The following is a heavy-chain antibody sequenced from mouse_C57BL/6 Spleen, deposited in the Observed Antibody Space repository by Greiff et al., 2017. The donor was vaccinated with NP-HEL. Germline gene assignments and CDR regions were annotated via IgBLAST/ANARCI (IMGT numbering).Heavy chain of an antibody. J-gene: IGHJ2*01. CDR2: ISSGGSYT. CDR3: ARLGGGYFDY. D-gene: IGHD1-1*02. V-gene: IGHV5-6*01. Sequence: EVQGVESGGDLVKPGGSLKLSCAASGFTFSSYGMSWVRQTPDKRLEWVATISSGGSYTYYPDSVKGRFTISRDNAKNTLYLQMSSLKSEDTAMYYCARLGGGYFDYWGQGTTLTVSS. CDR1: GFTFSSYG.